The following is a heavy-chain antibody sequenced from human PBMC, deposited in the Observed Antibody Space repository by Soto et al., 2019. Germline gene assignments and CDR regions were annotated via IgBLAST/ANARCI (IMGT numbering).Heavy chain of an antibody. D-gene: IGHD1-20*01. V-gene: IGHV3-23*01. J-gene: IGHJ6*02. CDR1: GVPFSNYA. CDR2: VSGSGGST. CDR3: AKGRITLAGYGMDV. Sequence: EVQLLESGGGLVQPGESPRLSCTASGVPFSNYAMSWVRQAPGKALEWVSTVSGSGGSTYYAGFVMGRFTISRDNSKSTLYLEMNSLRAEDTAVYYCAKGRITLAGYGMDVWGQGTTVTVSS.